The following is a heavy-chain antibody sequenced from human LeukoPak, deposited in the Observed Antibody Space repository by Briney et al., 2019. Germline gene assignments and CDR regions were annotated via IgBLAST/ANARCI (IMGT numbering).Heavy chain of an antibody. Sequence: SETLSLTCTVSGGSISSYYWSWIRQPPGKGLEWIGYIYYSGNTNYNPSLKSRVTISVDTSKNQFSLKLSSVTAADTAVYYCARGLTYYYGSGSYLWFDPWGQGTLVTVSS. CDR2: IYYSGNT. D-gene: IGHD3-10*01. CDR1: GGSISSYY. CDR3: ARGLTYYYGSGSYLWFDP. J-gene: IGHJ5*02. V-gene: IGHV4-59*01.